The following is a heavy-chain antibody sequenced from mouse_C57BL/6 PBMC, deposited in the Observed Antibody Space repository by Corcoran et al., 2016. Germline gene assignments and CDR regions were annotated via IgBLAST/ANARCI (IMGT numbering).Heavy chain of an antibody. J-gene: IGHJ4*01. CDR1: GYTFTDYN. V-gene: IGHV1-18*01. D-gene: IGHD3-2*02. CDR2: INPNNGGT. Sequence: EVQLQQSGPELVKPGASAKIPRKASGYTFTDYNMDWVKQSHGKSLEWIGDINPNNGGTIYNQKFRGKATLTVDKSSSTAYMELRSLTSEDTAVYYCARVPAQALYYYAMDYWGQGTSVTVSS. CDR3: ARVPAQALYYYAMDY.